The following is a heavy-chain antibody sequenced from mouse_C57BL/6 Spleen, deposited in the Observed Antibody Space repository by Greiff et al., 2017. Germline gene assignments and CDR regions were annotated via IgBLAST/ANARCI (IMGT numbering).Heavy chain of an antibody. D-gene: IGHD2-14*01. CDR1: GYTFTSYW. J-gene: IGHJ4*01. Sequence: QVQLQQPGAELVRPGSSVKLSCKASGYTFTSYWMHWVKQRPIQGLEWIGNIYPSDSETNYNQKFKDKATLTVDKSSSTAYMQLSSLTSEDSAVYYCARGGYDYAMDYWGQGTSVTVSS. V-gene: IGHV1-52*01. CDR2: IYPSDSET. CDR3: ARGGYDYAMDY.